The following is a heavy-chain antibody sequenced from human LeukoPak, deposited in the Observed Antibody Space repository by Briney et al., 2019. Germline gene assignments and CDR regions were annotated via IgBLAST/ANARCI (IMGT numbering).Heavy chain of an antibody. CDR2: VNPSGGTT. J-gene: IGHJ4*02. CDR3: ARAGAAAVFDY. CDR1: GYTFTSYY. Sequence: VASVKVSCMASGYTFTSYYMHWVRQAPGQGLEWMGIVNPSGGTTSYAQKFQGRVTMTRDTSTSTVYMELSSLRSEDTAVYYCARAGAAAVFDYWGQGTLVTVSS. D-gene: IGHD6-13*01. V-gene: IGHV1-46*01.